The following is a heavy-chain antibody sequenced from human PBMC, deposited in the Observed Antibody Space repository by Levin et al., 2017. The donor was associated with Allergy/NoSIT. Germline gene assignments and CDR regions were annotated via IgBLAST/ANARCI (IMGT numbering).Heavy chain of an antibody. D-gene: IGHD3-16*01. CDR2: ISSSSSYI. CDR1: GFTFSSYS. V-gene: IGHV3-21*01. CDR3: ARDSYVFDYYGMDV. J-gene: IGHJ6*02. Sequence: ASVKVSCAASGFTFSSYSMNWVRQAPGKGLEWVSSISSSSSYIYYADSVKGRFTISRDNAKNSLYLQMNSLRAEDTAVYYCARDSYVFDYYGMDVWGQGTTVTVSS.